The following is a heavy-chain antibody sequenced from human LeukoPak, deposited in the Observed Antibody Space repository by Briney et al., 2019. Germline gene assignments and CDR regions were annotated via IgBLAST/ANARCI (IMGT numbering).Heavy chain of an antibody. V-gene: IGHV1-2*02. J-gene: IGHJ4*02. Sequence: APVKVSCKASGYNFTDFYIHWVRQAPGQGLEWMGWINPNSGGTNYAQKFQGRVTMTRDTSISTAYMELSRLRSDDTAVYYCARDQDCSGGSCYVYWGQGTLVTVSS. CDR2: INPNSGGT. CDR1: GYNFTDFY. CDR3: ARDQDCSGGSCYVY. D-gene: IGHD2-15*01.